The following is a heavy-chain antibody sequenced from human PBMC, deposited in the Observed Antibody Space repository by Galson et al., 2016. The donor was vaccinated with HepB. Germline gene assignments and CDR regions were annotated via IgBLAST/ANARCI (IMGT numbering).Heavy chain of an antibody. V-gene: IGHV3-30*18. CDR2: ISYDGSRK. CDR1: GFRFSDYG. Sequence: SLRLSCAASGFRFSDYGLHWVRQAPGKGLEWVTFISYDGSRKSYADSVKGRFTISRDNSKSTLFLHMSSLRPEDTALYYCAKEEDAVVVEGASPHFNYWDPGTLVTVSS. CDR3: AKEEDAVVVEGASPHFNY. J-gene: IGHJ4*02. D-gene: IGHD2-15*01.